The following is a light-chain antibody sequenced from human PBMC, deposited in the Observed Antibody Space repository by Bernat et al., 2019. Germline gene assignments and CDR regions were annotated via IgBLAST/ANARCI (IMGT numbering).Light chain of an antibody. CDR3: QHYDNLSLT. Sequence: DILMTQSPSSLSASVGYRVTITCQASQDISIYLNWYQQKPGKAPKLLIYDASSLETWVPSRFTGSGSGTDFTFTISSLQPEDIATYFCQHYDNLSLTFGPGTKVDIK. CDR1: QDISIY. CDR2: DAS. V-gene: IGKV1-33*01. J-gene: IGKJ3*01.